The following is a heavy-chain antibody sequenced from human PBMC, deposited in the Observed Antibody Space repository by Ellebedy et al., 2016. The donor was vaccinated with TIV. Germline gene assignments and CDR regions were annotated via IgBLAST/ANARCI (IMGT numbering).Heavy chain of an antibody. V-gene: IGHV4-59*08. Sequence: SETLSLTCTVSGGTIGNYYWNWIRQPPGKGLEWIGNVKYSGSTNYNPSLTSRVSISVDSSKKQYFLNLSPVTAADTAVYYCVRSLYVGASIDYWGQGTLVTVSS. D-gene: IGHD1-26*01. CDR3: VRSLYVGASIDY. CDR2: VKYSGST. CDR1: GGTIGNYY. J-gene: IGHJ4*02.